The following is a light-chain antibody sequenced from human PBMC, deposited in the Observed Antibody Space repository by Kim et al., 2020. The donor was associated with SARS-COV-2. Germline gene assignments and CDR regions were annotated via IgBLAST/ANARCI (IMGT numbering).Light chain of an antibody. Sequence: SYELTQPPSVSVSPGQTANITCSGDKLGDKYACWYQQKPGQSPVLAIYQDSKRPSGIPERLSGSNSGNTATLTIIGTQAMDEADYYCQAWDSSVVFG. CDR1: KLGDKY. J-gene: IGLJ2*01. V-gene: IGLV3-1*01. CDR2: QDS. CDR3: QAWDSSVV.